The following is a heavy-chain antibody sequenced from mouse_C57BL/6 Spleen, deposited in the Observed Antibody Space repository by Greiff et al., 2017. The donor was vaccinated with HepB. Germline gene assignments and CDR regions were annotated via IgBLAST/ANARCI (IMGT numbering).Heavy chain of an antibody. CDR2: IYPGSGST. Sequence: QVQLQQPGAELVKPGASVKMSCKASGYTFTSYWITWVKQRPGQGLEWIGDIYPGSGSTNYNEKFKSKATLTVDTSSSTAYMQLSSLTSEDSAVYYGDSGGVGITTVVGGYFDVWGTGTTVTVSS. D-gene: IGHD1-1*01. CDR1: GYTFTSYW. J-gene: IGHJ1*03. V-gene: IGHV1-55*01. CDR3: DSGGVGITTVVGGYFDV.